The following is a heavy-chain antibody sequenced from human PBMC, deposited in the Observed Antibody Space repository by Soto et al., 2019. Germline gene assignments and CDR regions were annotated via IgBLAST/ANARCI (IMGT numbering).Heavy chain of an antibody. Sequence: ASVKVSCKASGYTFTGYYMHWVRQAPGQGLEWMGWINPNSGGTNYAQKFQGWVTMTRDTSISTAYTELSRLRSDDTAVYYCARASMITFGGVIVTPYGMDVWGQGTTVTVSS. CDR2: INPNSGGT. V-gene: IGHV1-2*04. D-gene: IGHD3-16*02. J-gene: IGHJ6*02. CDR3: ARASMITFGGVIVTPYGMDV. CDR1: GYTFTGYY.